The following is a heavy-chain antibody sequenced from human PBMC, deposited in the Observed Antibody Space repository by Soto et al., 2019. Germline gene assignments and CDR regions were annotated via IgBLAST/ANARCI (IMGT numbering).Heavy chain of an antibody. Sequence: ASVKVSCKASGYTFTSYAMHWVRQAPGQRLEWMGWINAGNGNTKYSQKFQGRVTITRDTSASTAYMELSSLRSEDTAVYYCARDKWEIATSKTFDYWGQGTLVTVSS. CDR3: ARDKWEIATSKTFDY. CDR1: GYTFTSYA. D-gene: IGHD1-26*01. J-gene: IGHJ4*02. V-gene: IGHV1-3*01. CDR2: INAGNGNT.